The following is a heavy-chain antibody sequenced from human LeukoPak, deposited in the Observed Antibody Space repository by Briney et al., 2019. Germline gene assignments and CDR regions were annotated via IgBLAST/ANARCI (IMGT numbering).Heavy chain of an antibody. CDR2: IYYRGST. V-gene: IGHV4-59*01. J-gene: IGHJ4*02. D-gene: IGHD5-18*01. CDR1: GGSISTYY. CDR3: ASVQSGYSYGPFDY. Sequence: NPSETLSLTCAVSGGSISTYYWSWIRQPPGKGLEWIGYIYYRGSTNYNPSLKSRVTISVDTSKNQFSLKLSSVTAADTAVYYCASVQSGYSYGPFDYWGQGTLVTVSS.